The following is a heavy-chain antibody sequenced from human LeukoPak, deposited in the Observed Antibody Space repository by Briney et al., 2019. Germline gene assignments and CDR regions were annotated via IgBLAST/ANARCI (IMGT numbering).Heavy chain of an antibody. CDR2: VYHSGST. CDR3: ARARNYYDSSGFYYEGDAFDI. Sequence: SETLSLTCTVSGYSISSGYYWGWIRQPPGKGLEWIGSVYHSGSTHYNPSLKSRVTISVDTSKNQFSLKLSSVTAADTAVYYCARARNYYDSSGFYYEGDAFDIWGQGTMVTVSS. V-gene: IGHV4-38-2*02. D-gene: IGHD3-22*01. J-gene: IGHJ3*02. CDR1: GYSISSGYY.